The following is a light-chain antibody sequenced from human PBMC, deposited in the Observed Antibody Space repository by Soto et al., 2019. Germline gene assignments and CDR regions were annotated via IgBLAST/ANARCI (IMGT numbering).Light chain of an antibody. CDR3: QQSYSTPYT. CDR2: AIS. Sequence: DIQMTQSPSSLSAPVGDRVTITCRASQSITNYLNWYQQKPGKAPKLLMYAISTLQSGVPSRFGGSGSGTEFTLTISSLQPDDFATYYCQQSYSTPYTFGQGTKV. CDR1: QSITNY. J-gene: IGKJ2*01. V-gene: IGKV1-39*01.